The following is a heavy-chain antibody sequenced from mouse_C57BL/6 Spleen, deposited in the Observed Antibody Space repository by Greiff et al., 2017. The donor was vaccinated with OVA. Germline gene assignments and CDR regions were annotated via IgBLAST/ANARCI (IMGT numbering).Heavy chain of an antibody. Sequence: EVKLQESGGGLVKPGGSLKLSCAASGFTFSSYAMSWVRQTPEKRLEWVATISDGGSYTYYPDNVKGRFTISRDNAKNNLYLQMSHLKSEDTAMYYCARDLTTVVAFDYWGQGTTLTVSS. D-gene: IGHD1-1*01. J-gene: IGHJ2*01. CDR1: GFTFSSYA. CDR3: ARDLTTVVAFDY. CDR2: ISDGGSYT. V-gene: IGHV5-4*01.